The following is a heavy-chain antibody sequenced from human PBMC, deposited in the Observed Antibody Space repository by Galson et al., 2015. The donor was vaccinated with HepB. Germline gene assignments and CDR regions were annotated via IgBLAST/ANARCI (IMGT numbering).Heavy chain of an antibody. Sequence: SLRLSCAASGFTFSDSGMHWVRQASGKGLEWVGRIRSKANRYATAYAASVKGRFTISRDDSKNTAYLQMNSLTIEDTAVYYCTRHVIVGATGGEIDYWGQGTLVTVSS. CDR2: IRSKANRYAT. J-gene: IGHJ4*01. CDR1: GFTFSDSG. V-gene: IGHV3-73*01. D-gene: IGHD1-26*01. CDR3: TRHVIVGATGGEIDY.